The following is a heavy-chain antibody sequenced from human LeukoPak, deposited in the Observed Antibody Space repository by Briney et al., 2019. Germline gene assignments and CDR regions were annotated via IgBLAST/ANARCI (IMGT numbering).Heavy chain of an antibody. CDR2: IWYDGSNK. Sequence: PGGSLRLSCAASGFTFSSYGMHWVRQAPGKGLEWAAVIWYDGSNKYYADSVKGRFTISRDNSKNTLYLQMNSLRAEDTAVYYCARNQDYGVYNSVGAFDIWGQGTMVTVSS. J-gene: IGHJ3*02. V-gene: IGHV3-33*01. CDR3: ARNQDYGVYNSVGAFDI. D-gene: IGHD4-17*01. CDR1: GFTFSSYG.